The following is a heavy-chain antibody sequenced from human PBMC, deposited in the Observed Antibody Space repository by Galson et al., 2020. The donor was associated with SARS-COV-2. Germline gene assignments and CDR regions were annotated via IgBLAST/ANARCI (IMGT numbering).Heavy chain of an antibody. J-gene: IGHJ6*02. V-gene: IGHV3-23*01. D-gene: IGHD3-3*01. Sequence: GSLRLSCAASGFTFSSYAMSWVRQAPGKGLEWVSAISGSGGSTYYADSVKGRFTISRDNSKNTLYLQMNSLRAEDTAVYYCAKAALNIRFLEWLSGVGYYGMDVWGQGTTVTVSS. CDR1: GFTFSSYA. CDR2: ISGSGGST. CDR3: AKAALNIRFLEWLSGVGYYGMDV.